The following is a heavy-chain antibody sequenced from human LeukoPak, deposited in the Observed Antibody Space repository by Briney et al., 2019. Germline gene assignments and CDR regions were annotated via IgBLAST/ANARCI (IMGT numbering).Heavy chain of an antibody. CDR3: ARAGYGSGWCTSCLVFPNWFDP. Sequence: SETLSLTCIVSGGSISSYYWSWIRQPPGKGLEWIGEINHSGSTNYNPSLKSRVTISVDTSKNQFSLKLSSVTAADTAVYYCARAGYGSGWCTSCLVFPNWFDPWGQGTLVTVSS. V-gene: IGHV4-34*01. CDR1: GGSISSYY. J-gene: IGHJ5*02. D-gene: IGHD6-19*01. CDR2: INHSGST.